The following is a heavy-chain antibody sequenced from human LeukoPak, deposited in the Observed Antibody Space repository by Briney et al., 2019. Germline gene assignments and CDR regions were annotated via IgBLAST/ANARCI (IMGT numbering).Heavy chain of an antibody. V-gene: IGHV3-23*01. J-gene: IGHJ4*02. Sequence: GGSLRLSCAASGFTFSSYAMSWVRQAPGKGLEWVSAISGSGGSTYYADSVKVRFTISRDNSKNTLYLQMNSLRAEDTAVYYCAKTIRAYYDFWSGYYTFDYWGQGTLVTVSS. CDR2: ISGSGGST. CDR3: AKTIRAYYDFWSGYYTFDY. D-gene: IGHD3-3*01. CDR1: GFTFSSYA.